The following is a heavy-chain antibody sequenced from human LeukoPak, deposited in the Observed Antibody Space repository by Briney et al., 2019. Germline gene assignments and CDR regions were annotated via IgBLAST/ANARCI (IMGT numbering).Heavy chain of an antibody. CDR3: AHGRLYCTSSSSSSCYFLWLDP. CDR1: GFSLRTTGVG. J-gene: IGHJ5*02. Sequence: SGPTLVKPTQTLTLTCTFSGFSLRTTGVGVGWIRQPPGKALEWLTLIYWDDDKVYSPSLKTRVTITKDTSKNQVVLTMTNMDPVDTATYYCAHGRLYCTSSSSSSCYFLWLDPWGQGTLVTVSS. CDR2: IYWDDDK. D-gene: IGHD2-2*01. V-gene: IGHV2-5*02.